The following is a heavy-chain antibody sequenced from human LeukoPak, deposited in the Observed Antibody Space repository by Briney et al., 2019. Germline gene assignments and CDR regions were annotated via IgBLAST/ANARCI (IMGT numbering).Heavy chain of an antibody. CDR3: ARDLGYCSSTSCYNFQH. D-gene: IGHD2-2*02. J-gene: IGHJ1*01. CDR2: IRYDGSNK. V-gene: IGHV3-30*02. Sequence: GGSLRLSCAASGFTFSSYGMHWVRQAPGKGLEWVAFIRYDGSNKYYADSVKGRFTISRDNSKNTLYLQMNSLRAEDTAVYYCARDLGYCSSTSCYNFQHWGQGTLVTVSS. CDR1: GFTFSSYG.